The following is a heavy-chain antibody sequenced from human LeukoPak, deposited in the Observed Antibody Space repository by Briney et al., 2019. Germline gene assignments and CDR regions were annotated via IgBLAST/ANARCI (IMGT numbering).Heavy chain of an antibody. CDR3: AKVRAIVVGTAAFDI. D-gene: IGHD2-21*02. Sequence: GRSLRLSCAASGFPFSSYAMSWVRHPPGKGLEWGSALRGGGGSTYYGDSVKGRFTISRDNSKNTLYLQMNSLRAEDTAVYYCAKVRAIVVGTAAFDIWGQGTMVTVSS. J-gene: IGHJ3*02. CDR1: GFPFSSYA. V-gene: IGHV3-23*01. CDR2: LRGGGGST.